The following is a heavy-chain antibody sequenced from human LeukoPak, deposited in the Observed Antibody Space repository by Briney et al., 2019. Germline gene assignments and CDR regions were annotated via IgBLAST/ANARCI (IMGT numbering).Heavy chain of an antibody. Sequence: GGSLRLSCAASGFTFSIYAMSWVRQAPGKGLEWVSAISGSGGSTYYADSVKGRFTISRDNSKNTLYLQMNSLRAEDTAVYYCAGDGYNFVFDYWGQGTLVTVSS. V-gene: IGHV3-23*01. CDR1: GFTFSIYA. D-gene: IGHD5-24*01. J-gene: IGHJ4*02. CDR3: AGDGYNFVFDY. CDR2: ISGSGGST.